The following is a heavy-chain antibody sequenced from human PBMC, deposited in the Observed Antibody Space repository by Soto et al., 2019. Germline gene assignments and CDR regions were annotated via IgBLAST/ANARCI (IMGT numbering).Heavy chain of an antibody. CDR1: DDSIRSSSYY. Sequence: QLQLEESGPGLVKPSETLSLTCTVSDDSIRSSSYYWGWIRQPPGEGLEWIGNVYYRGNTYCNPALESRLTISVDTSKKQLSLKLSSVTAADTAVYYCARVDSSGCLAYWGLGTMVTVSS. V-gene: IGHV4-39*01. CDR3: ARVDSSGCLAY. CDR2: VYYRGNT. D-gene: IGHD3-22*01. J-gene: IGHJ4*02.